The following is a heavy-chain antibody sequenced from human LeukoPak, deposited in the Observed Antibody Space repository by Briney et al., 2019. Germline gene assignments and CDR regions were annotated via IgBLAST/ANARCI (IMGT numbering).Heavy chain of an antibody. Sequence: SETLSLTCAVSGGSISTYNWWCWVRQPPGKGLEWIGEILYSGSINYNPSLKSRVTLSLDKSKNQFSLQLTSVTAADTAMYYCAKPPTHFPPYSDYGGQGTLVIVSS. J-gene: IGHJ4*02. D-gene: IGHD2/OR15-2a*01. CDR2: ILYSGSI. CDR1: GGSISTYNW. V-gene: IGHV4-4*02. CDR3: AKPPTHFPPYSDY.